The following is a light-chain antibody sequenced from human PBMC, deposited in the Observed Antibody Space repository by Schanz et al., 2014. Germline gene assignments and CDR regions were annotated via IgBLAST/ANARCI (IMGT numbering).Light chain of an antibody. J-gene: IGLJ3*02. CDR2: DVS. V-gene: IGLV2-14*01. Sequence: QSALTQPASVSGSPGQSITISCTGTSSDVGAYNYVSWYQQPPGKAPKLIIYDVSNRPSGISNRFSGSKSGNTASLTISGLQAEDEADYYCSSYTGSSTWVFGGGTKLTVL. CDR1: SSDVGAYNY. CDR3: SSYTGSSTWV.